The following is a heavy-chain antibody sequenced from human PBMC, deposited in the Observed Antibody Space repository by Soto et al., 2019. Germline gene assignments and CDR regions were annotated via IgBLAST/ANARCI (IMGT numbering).Heavy chain of an antibody. CDR3: ARQVFGPLHALVDV. CDR1: GGPMSNYY. J-gene: IGHJ6*02. CDR2: KAYSGYT. D-gene: IGHD3-10*02. V-gene: IGHV4-59*08. Sequence: QVQLQESGPGLVKPSETLSLTCTISGGPMSNYYCSWFRQPPGQGLEWIGYKAYSGYTSYNPSLRSRLTISLDTSKNQFSLHLSSVTAADTALYYSARQVFGPLHALVDVWGQGTTVIVSS.